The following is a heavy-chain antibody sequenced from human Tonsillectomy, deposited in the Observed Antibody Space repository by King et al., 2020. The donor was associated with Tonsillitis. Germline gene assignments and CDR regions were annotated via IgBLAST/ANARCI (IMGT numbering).Heavy chain of an antibody. V-gene: IGHV1-3*01. CDR2: INAGNGNT. Sequence: QLVQSGAEVKKPGASVKVSCKASGYTFTSYAMHWVRQAPGQRLEWMGWINAGNGNTKYSQKFQGRVTITRATSASTAYMELSSLRSEDTAVYYCASDSGILTGYYGLVDYYYYMDVWGKGTTVTVSS. J-gene: IGHJ6*03. CDR3: ASDSGILTGYYGLVDYYYYMDV. D-gene: IGHD3-9*01. CDR1: GYTFTSYA.